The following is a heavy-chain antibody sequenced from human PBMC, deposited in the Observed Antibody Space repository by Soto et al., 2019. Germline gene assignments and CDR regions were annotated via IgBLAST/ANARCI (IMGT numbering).Heavy chain of an antibody. J-gene: IGHJ4*02. CDR3: ARDLVNYYDSSGYYYGYYFDY. V-gene: IGHV1-69*13. CDR1: GGTFSSYA. D-gene: IGHD3-22*01. Sequence: GASVKVSCKASGGTFSSYAISWVRQAPGQGLEWMGGIIPIFGTANYAQKFQGRVTITADESTSTAYMELSSLRSEDTAVYYCARDLVNYYDSSGYYYGYYFDYWGQGTLVTVSS. CDR2: IIPIFGTA.